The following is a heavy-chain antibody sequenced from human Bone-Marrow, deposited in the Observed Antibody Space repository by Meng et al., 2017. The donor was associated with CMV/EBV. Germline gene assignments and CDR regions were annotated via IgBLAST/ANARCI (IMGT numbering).Heavy chain of an antibody. Sequence: GESLKISCAASGFTFSGYEMNWVRQAPGKGLEWISYISSSGSTIYYADSVKGRFTISRDNAKNSLYLQMNSLRAEDTAVYYCAKDFVVVPAAIKATDLFDYWGQGTLVTVSS. D-gene: IGHD2-2*02. CDR1: GFTFSGYE. J-gene: IGHJ4*02. CDR3: AKDFVVVPAAIKATDLFDY. V-gene: IGHV3-48*03. CDR2: ISSSGSTI.